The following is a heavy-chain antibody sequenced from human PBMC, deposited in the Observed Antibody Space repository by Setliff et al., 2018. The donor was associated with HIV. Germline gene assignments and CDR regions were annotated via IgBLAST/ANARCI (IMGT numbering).Heavy chain of an antibody. J-gene: IGHJ3*02. CDR2: INPNSGNT. CDR3: VSPMRVSQAFDI. Sequence: ASVKVSCKASGYIFTDYYMHWVRQAPGQELGWMGRINPNSGNTGYAQKFQGRVTMTRNTSIRTAYMELSSLTSGDTATYYCVSPMRVSQAFDIWGQGTMVTVSS. CDR1: GYIFTDYY. V-gene: IGHV1-8*02.